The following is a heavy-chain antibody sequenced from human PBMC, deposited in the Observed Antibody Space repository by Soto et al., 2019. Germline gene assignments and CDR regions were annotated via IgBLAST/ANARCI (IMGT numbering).Heavy chain of an antibody. Sequence: GGSLRLSCAASGFTLSSYAMSWVRQAPGKGLEWISAIRSRGDNTYYADSVKGRFTISRDNSKSTLYVQMNSLRAEDTAVYYCAKLPVAGSSTFDYWGQGVLVTVSS. CDR3: AKLPVAGSSTFDY. CDR2: IRSRGDNT. V-gene: IGHV3-23*01. J-gene: IGHJ4*02. CDR1: GFTLSSYA. D-gene: IGHD6-19*01.